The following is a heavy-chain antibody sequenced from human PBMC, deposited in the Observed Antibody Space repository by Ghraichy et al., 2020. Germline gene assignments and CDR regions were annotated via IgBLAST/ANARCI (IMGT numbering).Heavy chain of an antibody. Sequence: ASVKVSCKTSGYIFTGYYIHWVRQALGQGPEWMGRINPDNGDTHYAQKFQDRVTITRDRSISTAYMELGSLRSDDTAVYYCARSGPSWHDDSVNILRIPYYFDYWGQGTLVTVSS. J-gene: IGHJ4*02. CDR3: ARSGPSWHDDSVNILRIPYYFDY. D-gene: IGHD3-22*01. CDR1: GYIFTGYY. V-gene: IGHV1-2*06. CDR2: INPDNGDT.